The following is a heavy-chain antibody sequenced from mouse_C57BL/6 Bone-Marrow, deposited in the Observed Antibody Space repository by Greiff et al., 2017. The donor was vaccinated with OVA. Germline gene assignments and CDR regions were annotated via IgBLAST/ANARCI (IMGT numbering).Heavy chain of an antibody. J-gene: IGHJ4*01. D-gene: IGHD1-1*01. CDR3: ARVLLRSYAMDY. Sequence: EVQLQQSGPGLVKPSQSLSLTCSVTGYSITSGYYWNWIRQFPGNKLEWMGYISYDGSNNYNPSLKNRISITRDTSKNQFFLKLNSVTTEDTATYYCARVLLRSYAMDYWGQGTSVTVSS. CDR1: GYSITSGYY. CDR2: ISYDGSN. V-gene: IGHV3-6*01.